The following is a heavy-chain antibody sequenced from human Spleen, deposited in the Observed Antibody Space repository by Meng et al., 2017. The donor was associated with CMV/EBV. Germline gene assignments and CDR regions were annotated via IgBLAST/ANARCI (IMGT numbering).Heavy chain of an antibody. CDR1: GFTFNSYW. CDR3: ARGEYYDFWSGLHY. CDR2: ISYDGSNK. V-gene: IGHV3-30*13. J-gene: IGHJ4*02. Sequence: GESLKISCAASGFTFNSYWMTWVRQAPGKGLEWVAVISYDGSNKFYADSVKGRFTISRDNSNNRLYLQMNSLRPEDTAVYFCARGEYYDFWSGLHYWGQGTLVTVSS. D-gene: IGHD3-3*01.